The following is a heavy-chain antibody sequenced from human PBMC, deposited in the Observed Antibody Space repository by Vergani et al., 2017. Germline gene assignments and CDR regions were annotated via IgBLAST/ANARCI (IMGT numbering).Heavy chain of an antibody. V-gene: IGHV4-31*03. CDR1: GGSISSGGYY. J-gene: IGHJ4*02. CDR3: ARERQVLGNGGYYFDY. Sequence: QVQLQESGPGLVKPSQTLSLTCTVSGGSISSGGYYWSWIRPHPGKGLEWIGYIYYSGSTYYNPSLKSRVTISVDTSKNQFSLKLISVTAADTAVYYCARERQVLGNGGYYFDYWGQGTLVTVSS. D-gene: IGHD2-8*01. CDR2: IYYSGST.